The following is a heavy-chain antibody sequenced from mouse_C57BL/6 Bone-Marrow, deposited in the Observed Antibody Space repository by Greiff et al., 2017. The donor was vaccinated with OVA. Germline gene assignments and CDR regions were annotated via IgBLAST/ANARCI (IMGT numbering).Heavy chain of an antibody. CDR3: ASPYYFDY. CDR1: GYTFTSYT. J-gene: IGHJ2*01. V-gene: IGHV1-4*01. CDR2: INPSSGYP. Sequence: VQLQQSGAELARPGASVKMSCKASGYTFTSYTMHWVKQRPGQGLEWIGYINPSSGYPKYNQKFKDKATLTADKSSSTAYMQLSSLTSEDSAVYYCASPYYFDYWGQGTTLTVSS.